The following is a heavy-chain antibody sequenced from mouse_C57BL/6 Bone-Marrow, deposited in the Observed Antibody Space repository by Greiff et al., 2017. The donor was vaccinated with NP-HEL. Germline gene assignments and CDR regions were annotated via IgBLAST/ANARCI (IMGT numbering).Heavy chain of an antibody. D-gene: IGHD1-1*01. J-gene: IGHJ2*01. V-gene: IGHV5-6*01. CDR2: ISSGGSYT. CDR3: AIYYYGSSYY. Sequence: EVQVVESGGDLVKPGGSLKLSCAASGFTFSSYGMSWVRQTPDKRLEWVATISSGGSYTYYPDSVKGRVTISRDNAKNTLYLQMSSLKSEDTAMYYCAIYYYGSSYYWGQGTTLTVSS. CDR1: GFTFSSYG.